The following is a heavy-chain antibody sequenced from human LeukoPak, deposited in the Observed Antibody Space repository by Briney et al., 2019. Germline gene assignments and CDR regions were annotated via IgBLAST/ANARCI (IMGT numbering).Heavy chain of an antibody. V-gene: IGHV1-18*04. CDR2: MSDYNGNT. D-gene: IGHD3-9*01. Sequence: ASVKVSCTASGYTFTRYGISWVRQAPGQGLECMGWMSDYNGNTNYAQKLQGRVTMTTDTSTSTAYMELRSLRSDDTAVYYCARGAKYYDILTGYRGNLALDYWGQGTLVTVSS. CDR1: GYTFTRYG. J-gene: IGHJ4*02. CDR3: ARGAKYYDILTGYRGNLALDY.